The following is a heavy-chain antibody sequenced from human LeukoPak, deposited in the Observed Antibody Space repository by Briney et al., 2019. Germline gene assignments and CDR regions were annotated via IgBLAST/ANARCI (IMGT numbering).Heavy chain of an antibody. V-gene: IGHV3-48*03. CDR1: GFTFSNYE. CDR3: ARGRGSYGMDV. CDR2: ISSSGRTI. Sequence: PGGSLRLSCAASGFTFSNYEMNWVRQAPGKGLEWVSYISSSGRTIYYADSVRGRFTISRDNAKNSLHLQMNSLRAEDTAVYYCARGRGSYGMDVWGQGTTVTVSS. D-gene: IGHD3-16*01. J-gene: IGHJ6*02.